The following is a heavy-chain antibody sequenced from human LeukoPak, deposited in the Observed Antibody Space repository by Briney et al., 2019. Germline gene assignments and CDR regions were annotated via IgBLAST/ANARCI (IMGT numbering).Heavy chain of an antibody. Sequence: SQTLSLTCAISGDRLSSNILAWNWIRQSPSRGLEWLGWTFYRAKWYNDNPPSVKSGIITNQDTSKNKFSLQLDSVTPEHTAVYYCARGGYGDYVSLFQHWGEGTLVTVSS. CDR1: GDRLSSNILA. J-gene: IGHJ1*01. CDR3: ARGGYGDYVSLFQH. D-gene: IGHD5-12*01. V-gene: IGHV6-1*01. CDR2: TFYRAKWYN.